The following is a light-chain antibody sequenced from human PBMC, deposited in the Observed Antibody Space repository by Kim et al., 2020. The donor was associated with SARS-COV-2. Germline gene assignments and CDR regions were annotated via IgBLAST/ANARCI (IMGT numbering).Light chain of an antibody. V-gene: IGLV3-27*01. CDR2: KDS. CDR1: VLAKKY. J-gene: IGLJ3*02. CDR3: YSAADNNLGV. Sequence: VSQGQTARITCSGDVLAKKYARWFQQKPGQAPVLVIYKDSERPSVIPERFSGSSSGTTVTLTISGAQVEDEADYYCYSAADNNLGVFGGGTQLTVL.